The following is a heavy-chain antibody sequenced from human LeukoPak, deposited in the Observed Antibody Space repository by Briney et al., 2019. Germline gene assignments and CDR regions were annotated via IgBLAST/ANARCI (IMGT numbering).Heavy chain of an antibody. J-gene: IGHJ2*01. D-gene: IGHD4-17*01. CDR3: ARAGTVTTWRVDWYFDL. CDR1: RFTFSSYG. V-gene: IGHV3-30*03. CDR2: ISYDGSNK. Sequence: GGSLRLSCAASRFTFSSYGMRWVRQAPGEGLGWVAVISYDGSNKYYADSVKGRVTISSDNSKNTLYLPMTSLRAEDTAVYYCARAGTVTTWRVDWYFDLWGRGTLVTVSS.